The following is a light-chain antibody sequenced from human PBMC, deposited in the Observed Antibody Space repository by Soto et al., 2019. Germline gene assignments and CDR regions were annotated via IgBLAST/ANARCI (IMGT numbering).Light chain of an antibody. Sequence: QSVLTQPASVSGSPGQSITISCTVTSSDVGGYNYVSWYQQHPGKAPKFMIYDVSNRPSGVSNRFSGSKSGNTASLTISGLQAEDEADYYCSSYTSSSTLYVFGTGTKLTVL. CDR2: DVS. V-gene: IGLV2-14*01. J-gene: IGLJ1*01. CDR1: SSDVGGYNY. CDR3: SSYTSSSTLYV.